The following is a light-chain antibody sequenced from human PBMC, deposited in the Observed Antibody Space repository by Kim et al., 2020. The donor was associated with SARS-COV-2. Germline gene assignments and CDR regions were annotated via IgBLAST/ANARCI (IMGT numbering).Light chain of an antibody. CDR3: QQYDTWPA. CDR1: QSVSTD. Sequence: SVSPGGRATLSCKASQSVSTDLAWYQQKSGQAPRLLMYGASTRATGVPARFSGSGTGTEFTLTISSLQSEDSGVYYCQQYDTWPAVGQGTKVDIK. CDR2: GAS. V-gene: IGKV3-15*01. J-gene: IGKJ1*01.